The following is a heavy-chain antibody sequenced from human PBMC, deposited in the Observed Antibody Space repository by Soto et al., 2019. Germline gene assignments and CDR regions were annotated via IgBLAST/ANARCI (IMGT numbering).Heavy chain of an antibody. J-gene: IGHJ6*02. CDR3: ARGPFYCSSTSCQIYYYYGMDV. CDR1: GGTFSSYT. V-gene: IGHV1-69*02. CDR2: IIPILGIA. Sequence: GASVKVSCKASGGTFSSYTISWVRQAPGQGLEWMGRIIPILGIANYAQKFQGRVTITADESTSTAYMELSSLRSEDTAVYYCARGPFYCSSTSCQIYYYYGMDVWGQGTTVTVSS. D-gene: IGHD2-2*01.